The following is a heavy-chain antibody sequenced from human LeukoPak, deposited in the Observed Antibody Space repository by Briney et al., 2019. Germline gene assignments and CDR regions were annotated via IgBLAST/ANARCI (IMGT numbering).Heavy chain of an antibody. D-gene: IGHD2-2*01. CDR2: IYTSGST. CDR3: ARIPAAIGIYYYYYMDV. CDR1: GGSISSGSYY. V-gene: IGHV4-61*02. Sequence: SETLSLTCTVSGGSISSGSYYWSWIRQPAGKGLEWIGRIYTSGSTNYNPSLKSRVTISVDTSKNQFSLKPSSVTAADTAVYYCARIPAAIGIYYYYYMDVWGKGTTVTVSS. J-gene: IGHJ6*03.